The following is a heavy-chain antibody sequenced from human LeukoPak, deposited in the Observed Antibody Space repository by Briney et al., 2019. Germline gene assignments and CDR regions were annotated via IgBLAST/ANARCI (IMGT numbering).Heavy chain of an antibody. Sequence: EGSLRLSCEASGFTFSSYGMHWVRQAPGKGPEWVAVIWYDGNNKYYADSVKGRFTISRDNSKNTLYLQMNSLRAEDTAVYYCARDRVYVNAFDIWGQGTMVTVSS. CDR3: ARDRVYVNAFDI. CDR1: GFTFSSYG. V-gene: IGHV3-33*01. CDR2: IWYDGNNK. J-gene: IGHJ3*02. D-gene: IGHD5/OR15-5a*01.